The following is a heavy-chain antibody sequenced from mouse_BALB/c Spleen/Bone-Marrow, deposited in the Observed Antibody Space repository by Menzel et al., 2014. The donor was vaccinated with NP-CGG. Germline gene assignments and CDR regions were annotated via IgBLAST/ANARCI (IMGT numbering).Heavy chain of an antibody. D-gene: IGHD3-2*01. CDR2: INPGSGGA. V-gene: IGHV1-54*01. J-gene: IGHJ2*01. Sequence: QVQLQQSGAELVRPGTSVKVSCKASGYAFTSYLIEWIKQRPGQGLEWIGVINPGSGGANYNEKFEGKATLTADKSSSTAYMQISSLTSDDSAVYFCAREWTARTPSYWGQGTALTVSS. CDR1: GYAFTSYL. CDR3: AREWTARTPSY.